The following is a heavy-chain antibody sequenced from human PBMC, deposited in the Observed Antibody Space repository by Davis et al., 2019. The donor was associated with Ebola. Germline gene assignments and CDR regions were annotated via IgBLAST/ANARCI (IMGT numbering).Heavy chain of an antibody. CDR2: FDPEDGET. CDR1: GYTLTELS. D-gene: IGHD3-3*01. CDR3: ATGYHITIFGVVYPGGMDV. J-gene: IGHJ6*02. V-gene: IGHV1-24*01. Sequence: ASVPVSCKVSGYTLTELSMHWVRQAPGNGLEWMGGFDPEDGETIYAQKFQGRVTMTEDTSTDTAYMELSSLRSEDTAVYYCATGYHITIFGVVYPGGMDVWGQGTTVTVSS.